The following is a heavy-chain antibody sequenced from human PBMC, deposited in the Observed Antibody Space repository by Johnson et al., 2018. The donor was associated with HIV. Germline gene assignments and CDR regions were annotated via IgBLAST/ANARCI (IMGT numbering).Heavy chain of an antibody. Sequence: QVLLVESGGGLVQPGGSLRLSCVASEFTFSNYGMHWVRQAPGKGMEWVALISYDGSNKYYADSVKGRFNISRDNSKNALYLQMSSLRAEDTAVYYCAKAPSMGADGFDIWGQGTMVTVSS. D-gene: IGHD3-16*01. CDR1: EFTFSNYG. J-gene: IGHJ3*02. V-gene: IGHV3-30*18. CDR2: ISYDGSNK. CDR3: AKAPSMGADGFDI.